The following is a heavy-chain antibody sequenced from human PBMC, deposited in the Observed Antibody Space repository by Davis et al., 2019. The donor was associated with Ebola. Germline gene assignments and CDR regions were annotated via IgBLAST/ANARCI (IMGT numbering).Heavy chain of an antibody. CDR2: ISSSSPTI. J-gene: IGHJ6*02. CDR3: ARVDRPGYCSGGSCSSNYYFYGMDV. CDR1: GFSFSGYR. Sequence: GESLKISCAASGFSFSGYRMNWVRQAPGKGLEWVSYISSSSPTIYLADSVKGRFTISRDNAKDSLYLQMTSLRDEDTAVYYCARVDRPGYCSGGSCSSNYYFYGMDVWGQGTTVTVSS. V-gene: IGHV3-48*02. D-gene: IGHD2-15*01.